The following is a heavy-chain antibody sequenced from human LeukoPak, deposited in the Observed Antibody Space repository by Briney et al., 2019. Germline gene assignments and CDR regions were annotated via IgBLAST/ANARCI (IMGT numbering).Heavy chain of an antibody. Sequence: GGSLRLSCAASGFTFSGYSMNWVRQAPGKGLEWVANIKQDGSEKYYVDSVKGRFTISRDNAKNSVYLQMNSLRAEDTAVYYCARRHHFGFLDSWGQGTLVTVSS. CDR1: GFTFSGYS. CDR2: IKQDGSEK. CDR3: ARRHHFGFLDS. D-gene: IGHD3-10*01. J-gene: IGHJ4*02. V-gene: IGHV3-7*04.